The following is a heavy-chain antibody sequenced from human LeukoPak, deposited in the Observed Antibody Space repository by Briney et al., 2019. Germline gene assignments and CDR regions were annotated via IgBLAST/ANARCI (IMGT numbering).Heavy chain of an antibody. J-gene: IGHJ4*02. CDR2: ISSSGSTI. Sequence: GGSLRLSCAASGFTFSDYYMSWIRQAPGKGLEWVSYISSSGSTIYYADSVKGRFTISRDNARNSLYLQMNSPRAEDTAVYYCARDLLEIAADSYFDYWGQGTLVTVSS. V-gene: IGHV3-11*04. CDR1: GFTFSDYY. D-gene: IGHD6-13*01. CDR3: ARDLLEIAADSYFDY.